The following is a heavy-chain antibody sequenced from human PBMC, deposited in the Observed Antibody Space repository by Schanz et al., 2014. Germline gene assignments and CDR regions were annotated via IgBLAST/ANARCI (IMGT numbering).Heavy chain of an antibody. D-gene: IGHD3-10*01. J-gene: IGHJ3*02. V-gene: IGHV3-48*01. CDR1: GITFSSHS. Sequence: EVQVVESGGGLVQPGGSLRLSCTASGITFSSHSFNWVRQAPGKGLEWISYITYNGGTIYYADSVKGRFTISRDNAKNSLYLEMNSLRAEDTALYYCAKGRFGELSAFDIWGQGTMVTVSS. CDR2: ITYNGGTI. CDR3: AKGRFGELSAFDI.